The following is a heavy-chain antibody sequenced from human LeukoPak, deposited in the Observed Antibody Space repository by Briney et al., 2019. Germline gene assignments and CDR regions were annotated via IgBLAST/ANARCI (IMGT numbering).Heavy chain of an antibody. Sequence: GGSLSLSCAASGFTFSSYSMNWVRQAPGKGLEWVSYISSSSKTIYYADSVKGRFTISRDNAKNSLYLQINSLRDEDSAVYYCARDQGICDYWGQETGVSVSS. CDR1: GFTFSSYS. V-gene: IGHV3-48*02. CDR2: ISSSSKTI. CDR3: ARDQGICDY. J-gene: IGHJ4*02.